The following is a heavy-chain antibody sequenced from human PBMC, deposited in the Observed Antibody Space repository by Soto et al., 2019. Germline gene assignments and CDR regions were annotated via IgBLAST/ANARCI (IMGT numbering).Heavy chain of an antibody. D-gene: IGHD3-22*01. Sequence: SLSLSCAASGFSFSSYAMHWVRQAPGKGLEWVGVIWFSGTTTIYADSVKGRFIISRDNSKTTLYLQAESLRGDDTAVYYCARGSFDSIGYYNFDYWGQGTLVTVSS. V-gene: IGHV3-33*01. CDR1: GFSFSSYA. J-gene: IGHJ4*02. CDR3: ARGSFDSIGYYNFDY. CDR2: IWFSGTTT.